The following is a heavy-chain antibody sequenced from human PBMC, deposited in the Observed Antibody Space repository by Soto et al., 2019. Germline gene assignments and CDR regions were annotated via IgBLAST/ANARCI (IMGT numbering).Heavy chain of an antibody. Sequence: QLQLQESGPGLVKPSETLSLTCTVSGGSISSSSYYWGWIRQPPGKGLEWIGSIYYSGSTYYNPSLKSRVTISVDTSKNQFSLKLSSVTAADTAVYYCAMPPYSSGWADAFDIWGQGTMVTVSS. CDR1: GGSISSSSYY. D-gene: IGHD6-19*01. CDR3: AMPPYSSGWADAFDI. J-gene: IGHJ3*02. CDR2: IYYSGST. V-gene: IGHV4-39*01.